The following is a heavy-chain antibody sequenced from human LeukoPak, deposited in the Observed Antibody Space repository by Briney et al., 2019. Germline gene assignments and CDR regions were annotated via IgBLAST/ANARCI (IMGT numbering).Heavy chain of an antibody. CDR1: GFTVSSNY. V-gene: IGHV3-53*05. CDR3: AKSVLGGTYYYMDV. J-gene: IGHJ6*03. CDR2: IYSGGST. D-gene: IGHD1-14*01. Sequence: GGSLRLSCAASGFTVSSNYVSWVRQAPGKGLEWVSVIYSGGSTYYADSVKGRFTISRDNSKNTLYLQMNSLRAEDTAVYYCAKSVLGGTYYYMDVWGKGTTVTISS.